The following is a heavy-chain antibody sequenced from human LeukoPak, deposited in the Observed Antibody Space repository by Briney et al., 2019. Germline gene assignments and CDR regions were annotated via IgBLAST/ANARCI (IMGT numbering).Heavy chain of an antibody. CDR3: ARTHNDGSSYVYGFDI. V-gene: IGHV5-51*04. J-gene: IGHJ3*02. CDR1: GYRFTTNW. Sequence: GESLKISWKGSGYRFTTNWIAWVRQLPGKGLEWLEIIYAGEAAPGSSPSFQAHVPFPAEKPISPAFWQWRSLKASATALYYCARTHNDGSSYVYGFDIWGEGKMFTVSS. CDR2: IYAGEAAP. D-gene: IGHD3-22*01.